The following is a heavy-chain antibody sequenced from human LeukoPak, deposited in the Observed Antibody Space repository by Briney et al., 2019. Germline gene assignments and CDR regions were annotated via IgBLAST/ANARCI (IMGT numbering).Heavy chain of an antibody. CDR1: GFTFSSYS. CDR3: ARRQGYCDSTACYSTYFDY. Sequence: IPGGSPRLSSVASGFTFSSYSVNWVRQAPGKGLEWVSSISSSGAHIYYADSVKGRFTISRDNAKNSLYLQMISLRAEDTAVYYCARRQGYCDSTACYSTYFDYWGQGTLVTVSS. J-gene: IGHJ4*02. CDR2: ISSSGAHI. V-gene: IGHV3-21*01. D-gene: IGHD2-2*01.